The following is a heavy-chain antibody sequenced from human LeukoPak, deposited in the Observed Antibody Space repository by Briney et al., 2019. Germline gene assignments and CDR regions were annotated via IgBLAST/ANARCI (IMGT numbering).Heavy chain of an antibody. CDR1: GYSISSGYY. J-gene: IGHJ4*02. Sequence: SETLSLTCTVSGYSISSGYYWGWIRQPPGKGLEWIGNIYHSGSTYYNPSLKSRVTISVDTSKNQFSLKLSSVTAADTAVYYCARGLNDSWTGENYWGQGTLVTVFS. D-gene: IGHD3-3*01. V-gene: IGHV4-38-2*02. CDR2: IYHSGST. CDR3: ARGLNDSWTGENY.